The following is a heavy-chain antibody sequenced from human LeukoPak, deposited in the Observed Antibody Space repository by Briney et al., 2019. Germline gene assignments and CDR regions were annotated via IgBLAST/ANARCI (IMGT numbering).Heavy chain of an antibody. CDR3: ATLLGETHFFDY. CDR2: FDPEDGET. V-gene: IGHV1-24*01. J-gene: IGHJ4*02. D-gene: IGHD1-26*01. Sequence: GASVKVSCKVSGTSTLIELSTHWVRQAPGKGLEWMGGFDPEDGETIYAQKFKGRVTMTEDTSTDTAYMDLSSLRSEDTAVYYCATLLGETHFFDYWGQGTLVTVSS. CDR1: GTSTLIELS.